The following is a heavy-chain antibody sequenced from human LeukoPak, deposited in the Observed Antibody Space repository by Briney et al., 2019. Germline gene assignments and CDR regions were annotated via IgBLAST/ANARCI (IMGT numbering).Heavy chain of an antibody. CDR2: IYHGGST. Sequence: PSQTLSLTCAVSGGSISSGGYSWSWIRQPPGKGLAGIGYIYHGGSTYSNPSLKSRVNISVDRSKNQFSLKLSSVTAADTAVYYCARVREYDYVWGSYPDAFDIWGQGTMVTVSS. CDR1: GGSISSGGYS. V-gene: IGHV4-30-2*01. J-gene: IGHJ3*02. D-gene: IGHD3-16*02. CDR3: ARVREYDYVWGSYPDAFDI.